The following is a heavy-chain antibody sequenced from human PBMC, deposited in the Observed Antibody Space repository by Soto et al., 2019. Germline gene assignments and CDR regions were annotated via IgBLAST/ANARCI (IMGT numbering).Heavy chain of an antibody. Sequence: SETLSLTCTVSGGSVSSGTYYWSWIRQPPGKGLEWIGYIYYRGSTKYNPSLKSRVTISVDTSKNQFSLRLNSVTAADTSVYYCARTWGSGSYYPRYFDYWAQGTLVTVSS. D-gene: IGHD3-10*01. V-gene: IGHV4-61*01. CDR3: ARTWGSGSYYPRYFDY. CDR2: IYYRGST. CDR1: GGSVSSGTYY. J-gene: IGHJ4*02.